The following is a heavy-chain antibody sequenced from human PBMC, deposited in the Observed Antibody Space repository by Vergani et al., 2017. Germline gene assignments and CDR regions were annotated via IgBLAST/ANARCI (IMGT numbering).Heavy chain of an antibody. Sequence: QLQLQESGPGLVKTSETLSHTCTVSGGSISSSRYYWGWIRQPPGKGLEWIGSLYYSGSTYYNPSLKSRVTISVDKSQFSLKLSSVTAADTAVYYCARHGYYDDSGTSRGFDPWGQGTLVTVSS. CDR3: ARHGYYDDSGTSRGFDP. D-gene: IGHD3-22*01. CDR2: LYYSGST. J-gene: IGHJ5*02. V-gene: IGHV4-39*01. CDR1: GGSISSSRYY.